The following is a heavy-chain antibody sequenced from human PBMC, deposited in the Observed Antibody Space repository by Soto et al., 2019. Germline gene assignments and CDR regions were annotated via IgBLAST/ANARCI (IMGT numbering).Heavy chain of an antibody. Sequence: ESGGGVVQPGRSLRLSCAASGFTFSSYGMHWVRQAPGKGLEWVAVISYDGSNKYYADSVKGRFTISRDNSKNTLYLQMNSLRAEDTAVYYCAKVRDGSGSYTLTFDYWGQGTLVTVSS. CDR1: GFTFSSYG. D-gene: IGHD3-10*01. V-gene: IGHV3-30*18. CDR2: ISYDGSNK. CDR3: AKVRDGSGSYTLTFDY. J-gene: IGHJ4*02.